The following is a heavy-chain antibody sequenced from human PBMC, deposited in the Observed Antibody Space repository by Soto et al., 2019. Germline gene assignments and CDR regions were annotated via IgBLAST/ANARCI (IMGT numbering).Heavy chain of an antibody. J-gene: IGHJ4*02. V-gene: IGHV4-34*01. CDR2: INHSGST. D-gene: IGHD6-13*01. CDR1: VVSFSDYY. CDR3: ARGGNSWYSDH. Sequence: SETLSLTCAFYVVSFSDYYWTCIRQPPGKGLEWIGEINHSGSTNYNPSLKSRITISVDTSKNQFSLKVNSVTAADTAVYYCARGGNSWYSDHGDQGILVTVS.